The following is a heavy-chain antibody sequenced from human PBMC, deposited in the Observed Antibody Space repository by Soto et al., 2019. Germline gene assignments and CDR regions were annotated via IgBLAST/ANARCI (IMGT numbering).Heavy chain of an antibody. CDR3: ARSLYGDYAWFDY. J-gene: IGHJ4*02. V-gene: IGHV4-30-2*01. Sequence: PSPTLPLTCSVSGGTISSGGYSWKWIRHPPGNGLEGIWYISPAWSTYYNPSLKSGVTISVDRSKNQGSLKLSSVTAADTAVYYCARSLYGDYAWFDYWAPGTLVTVSS. CDR1: GGTISSGGYS. D-gene: IGHD4-17*01. CDR2: ISPAWST.